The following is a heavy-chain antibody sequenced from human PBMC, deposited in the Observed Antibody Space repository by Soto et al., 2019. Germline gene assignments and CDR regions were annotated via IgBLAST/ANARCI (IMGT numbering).Heavy chain of an antibody. CDR2: IYLSGNA. CDR1: GGSISSGDFS. Sequence: QLQLQASGAGLVMPSQTLSLPCGVSGGSISSGDFSWTWIRQPPGKGLEWIGNIYLSGNAYYTPSPRGRVIISIDESRNQFFLTMSSVTAADTAVYFCARDSYGAGVHDTFDIWGQGTMVTVSS. J-gene: IGHJ3*02. CDR3: ARDSYGAGVHDTFDI. D-gene: IGHD3-10*01. V-gene: IGHV4-30-2*01.